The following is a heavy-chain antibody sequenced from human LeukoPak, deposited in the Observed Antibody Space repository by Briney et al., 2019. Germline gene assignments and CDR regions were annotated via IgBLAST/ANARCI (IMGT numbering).Heavy chain of an antibody. Sequence: SETLSLTCTVSGDSFSSGDYYWSWIRQPPGRGLGWIGYIYYSGSTYYNPSLKSRVTISVDTSKNQFSLKVSSVTAADTAVYYCARDRNYGDSTYDAFDIWGQGTMVTVSS. V-gene: IGHV4-30-4*01. J-gene: IGHJ3*02. D-gene: IGHD4-17*01. CDR3: ARDRNYGDSTYDAFDI. CDR1: GDSFSSGDYY. CDR2: IYYSGST.